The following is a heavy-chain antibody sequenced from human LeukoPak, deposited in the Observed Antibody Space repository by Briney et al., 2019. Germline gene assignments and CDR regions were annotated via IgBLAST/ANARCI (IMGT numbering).Heavy chain of an antibody. Sequence: PSETLSLTCTVSGYSISSGYYWGWIRQPPGKGLEGIGSIYYSGSTYYNPSLKSRVTISVDRSKNQFSLKLSSVTAADTAVYYCARNYYDSSGYYPPFTFDIWGQGTMVTVSS. CDR1: GYSISSGYY. CDR3: ARNYYDSSGYYPPFTFDI. CDR2: IYYSGST. D-gene: IGHD3-22*01. V-gene: IGHV4-38-2*02. J-gene: IGHJ3*02.